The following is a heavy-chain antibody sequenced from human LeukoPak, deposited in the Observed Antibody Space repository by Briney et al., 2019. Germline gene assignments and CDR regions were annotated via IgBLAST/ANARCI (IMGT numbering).Heavy chain of an antibody. J-gene: IGHJ4*02. CDR3: TTNPRHYYDSSGCPL. V-gene: IGHV3-15*01. Sequence: GGSLRLSCAASGFTFSSYSMNWVRQAPGKGLEWVGRIKSKTDGGTTDYAAPVKGRFTISRDDSKNTLYLQMNSLKTEDTAVYYCTTNPRHYYDSSGCPLWGQGTLVTVSS. CDR1: GFTFSSYS. D-gene: IGHD3-22*01. CDR2: IKSKTDGGTT.